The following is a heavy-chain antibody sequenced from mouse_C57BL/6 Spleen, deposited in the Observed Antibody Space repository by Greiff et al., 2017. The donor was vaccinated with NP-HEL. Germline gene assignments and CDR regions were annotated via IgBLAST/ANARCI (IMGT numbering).Heavy chain of an antibody. CDR2: ISYDGSN. CDR3: ARDEGYYFDY. Sequence: EVHLVESGPGLVKPSQSLSLTCSVTGYSITSGYYWNWIRQFPGNKLEWMGYISYDGSNNYNPSLKNRISITRDTSKNQFFLKLNSVTTEDTATYYCARDEGYYFDYWGQGTTLTVSS. V-gene: IGHV3-6*01. J-gene: IGHJ2*01. CDR1: GYSITSGYY.